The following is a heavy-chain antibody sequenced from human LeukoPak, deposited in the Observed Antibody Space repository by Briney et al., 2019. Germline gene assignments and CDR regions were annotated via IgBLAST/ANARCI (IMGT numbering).Heavy chain of an antibody. J-gene: IGHJ4*02. CDR2: ISSDGTTT. CDR3: ARSLGATAY. V-gene: IGHV3-64*01. D-gene: IGHD1-26*01. Sequence: GGSLRLSCAASGFTFSYFAMHWVRQAPGKGLEHISAISSDGTTTHYINSVKGRFTISRDNSKNTLYLQMGSLRADDMAVYYCARSLGATAYWGQGTLVTVSS. CDR1: GFTFSYFA.